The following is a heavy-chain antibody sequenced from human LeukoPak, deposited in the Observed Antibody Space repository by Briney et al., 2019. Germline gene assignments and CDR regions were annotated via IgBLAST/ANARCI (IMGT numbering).Heavy chain of an antibody. D-gene: IGHD2-15*01. CDR3: ASARYCSGGSCYSSPFDY. J-gene: IGHJ4*02. Sequence: ASVKVSCKASGYTFTSYGISWVRQAPGQGLEWMGWISAYNGNTNYAQKLQGRVTMTTDTSTSTAYMELRSLRSDDTAVYYCASARYCSGGSCYSSPFDYWGQGTLVTVSS. CDR1: GYTFTSYG. V-gene: IGHV1-18*01. CDR2: ISAYNGNT.